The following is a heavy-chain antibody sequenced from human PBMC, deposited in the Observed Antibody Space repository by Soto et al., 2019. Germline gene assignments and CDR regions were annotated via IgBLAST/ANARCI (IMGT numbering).Heavy chain of an antibody. CDR3: ARDLGYYDSSGYFDY. D-gene: IGHD3-22*01. V-gene: IGHV3-11*01. Sequence: QVHLVESGGGLVKPGGSLRLSCAGSGFTFSEHYMSWIRQAPGKGLEGISYVSSSDSTVYYADSVKGRFTISRDNAKNSLYLQMNSLRVEDTAVYYCARDLGYYDSSGYFDYWGQGTLVTVSS. CDR2: VSSSDSTV. J-gene: IGHJ4*02. CDR1: GFTFSEHY.